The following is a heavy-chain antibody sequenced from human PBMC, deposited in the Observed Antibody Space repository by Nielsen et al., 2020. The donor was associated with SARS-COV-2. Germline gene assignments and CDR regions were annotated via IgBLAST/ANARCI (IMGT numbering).Heavy chain of an antibody. J-gene: IGHJ4*02. V-gene: IGHV3-30*04. CDR2: ISYDGSNK. CDR3: AKDRRITMIVVVIYFDY. D-gene: IGHD3-22*01. Sequence: WIRQPPGKGLEWVAVISYDGSNKYYADSVKGRFTISRDNSKNTLYLQMNSLRAEDTAVYYCAKDRRITMIVVVIYFDYWGQGTLVTVSS.